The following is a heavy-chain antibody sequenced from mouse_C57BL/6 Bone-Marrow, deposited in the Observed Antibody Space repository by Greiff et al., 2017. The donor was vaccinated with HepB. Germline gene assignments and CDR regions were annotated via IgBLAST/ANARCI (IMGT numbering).Heavy chain of an antibody. CDR1: GYAFTNYL. Sequence: QVQLKESGAELVRPGTSVKVSCKASGYAFTNYLIEWVKQRPGQGLEWIGVINPGSGGTNYNEKFKGKATLTADKSSSTAYMQLSSLTSEDSAVYFCARDITTVVAPTFYFDYWGQGTTLTVSS. V-gene: IGHV1-54*01. CDR3: ARDITTVVAPTFYFDY. D-gene: IGHD1-1*01. J-gene: IGHJ2*01. CDR2: INPGSGGT.